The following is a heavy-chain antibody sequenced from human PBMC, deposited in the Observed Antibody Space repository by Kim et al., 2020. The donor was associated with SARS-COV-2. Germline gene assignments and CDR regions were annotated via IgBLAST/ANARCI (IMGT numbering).Heavy chain of an antibody. D-gene: IGHD3-9*01. Sequence: GGSLRLSCAASGFTFSSSGMNWVRQAPRKGLEWVSGITGSGGRTYYADSVMGRFTLSRDNSKNKIYLQMNSLRAEDTAVYYCARDHDWMAFGDWGKGTLVTVSS. J-gene: IGHJ4*02. V-gene: IGHV3-23*01. CDR1: GFTFSSSG. CDR3: ARDHDWMAFGD. CDR2: ITGSGGRT.